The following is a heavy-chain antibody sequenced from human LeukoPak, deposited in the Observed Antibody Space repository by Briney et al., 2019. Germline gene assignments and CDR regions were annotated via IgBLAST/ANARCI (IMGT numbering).Heavy chain of an antibody. D-gene: IGHD3-22*01. Sequence: PGGSLRLSCAASGFTFSSYAMSWVRQAPGKGLEWVSAISGSGGSTYYADSVKGRFTISRDNSKNTLYLQMNSLRAEDTAVYYCARAIDYYDSSGYYCWGQGTLVTVSS. V-gene: IGHV3-23*01. CDR3: ARAIDYYDSSGYYC. J-gene: IGHJ4*02. CDR1: GFTFSSYA. CDR2: ISGSGGST.